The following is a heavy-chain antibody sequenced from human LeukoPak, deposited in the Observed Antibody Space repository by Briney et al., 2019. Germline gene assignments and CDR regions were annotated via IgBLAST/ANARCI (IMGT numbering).Heavy chain of an antibody. CDR2: ISSSSSTI. V-gene: IGHV3-48*01. J-gene: IGHJ4*02. CDR3: AREYCSSTSCLYDY. D-gene: IGHD2-2*01. CDR1: GFTFSSYS. Sequence: GGSLRLSCAASGFTFSSYSMNWVRQAPGKGLEWVSYISSSSSTIYYADSVKGRFTISRDKAKNSLYLQMNSLRAEDTAVYYCAREYCSSTSCLYDYWGEGTLVTVSS.